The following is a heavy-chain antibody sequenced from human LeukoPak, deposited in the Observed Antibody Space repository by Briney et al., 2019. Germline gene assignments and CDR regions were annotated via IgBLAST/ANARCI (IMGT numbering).Heavy chain of an antibody. CDR2: ISGYNGNT. Sequence: ASVKVSCKASGYTFTTYSISWVRQAPGQGLEWMGWISGYNGNTHYAQKFQGRVTMTTDTSTSTAYMELRSLRSDDTAVYYCARKEGAPIAAANVWGLGTMVTVSS. CDR1: GYTFTTYS. D-gene: IGHD6-13*01. CDR3: ARKEGAPIAAANV. V-gene: IGHV1-18*01. J-gene: IGHJ3*01.